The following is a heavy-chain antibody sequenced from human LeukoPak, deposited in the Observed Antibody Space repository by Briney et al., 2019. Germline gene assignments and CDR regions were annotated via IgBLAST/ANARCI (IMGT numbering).Heavy chain of an antibody. CDR1: GFTFSSYA. V-gene: IGHV3-30*14. CDR3: ARGPKTIFGVVYDAFDI. Sequence: PGGSLRLSCAASGFTFSSYAMRWVRQAPGKGLEWVAVISYDGSNKYYADSVKGRFTISRDNSKNTLYLQMNSLRAEDTAVYYCARGPKTIFGVVYDAFDIWGQGTMVTVSS. D-gene: IGHD3-3*01. CDR2: ISYDGSNK. J-gene: IGHJ3*02.